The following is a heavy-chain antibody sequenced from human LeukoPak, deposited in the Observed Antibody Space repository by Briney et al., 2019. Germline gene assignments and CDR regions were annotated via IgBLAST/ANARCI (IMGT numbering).Heavy chain of an antibody. J-gene: IGHJ6*02. CDR2: ISGGGGST. CDR1: GLTFSSYA. V-gene: IGHV3-23*01. CDR3: AKGSVVRGVSYCFYGMDV. D-gene: IGHD3-10*01. Sequence: PGGSLRLSCAASGLTFSSYAMTWVRQAPGKGLEWVSGISGGGGSTNYADSVKGRFTISRDNSKNTVYLQMNSLRAEDTAVYYCAKGSVVRGVSYCFYGMDVWGQGTTVTVSS.